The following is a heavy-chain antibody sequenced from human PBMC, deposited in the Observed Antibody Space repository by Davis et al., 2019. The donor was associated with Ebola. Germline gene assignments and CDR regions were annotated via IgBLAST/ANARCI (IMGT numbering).Heavy chain of an antibody. Sequence: ASVKVSCKTSGYTFSTYYLHWVRQAPGQGLEWMGLINPGGGTTSIAQRFQGRVTVTSDTSTGSVYMNLSTLTSDDTAVYYCARGLLTDYGDRYFFDLWGQGTTVTVSS. CDR2: INPGGGTT. D-gene: IGHD4-17*01. V-gene: IGHV1-46*01. CDR3: ARGLLTDYGDRYFFDL. CDR1: GYTFSTYY. J-gene: IGHJ6*02.